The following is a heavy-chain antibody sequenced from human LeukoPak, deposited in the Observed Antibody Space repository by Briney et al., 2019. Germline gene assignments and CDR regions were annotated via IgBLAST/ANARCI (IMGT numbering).Heavy chain of an antibody. CDR3: ARAGSGSFYYYMDV. Sequence: ASVKVSCKASGYTFTGYYMHWVRQAPGQGLEWMGWINPNSGGTNYAQKFQGRVTMTRDTSISTAYMELRSLRSDDTAVYYCARAGSGSFYYYMDVWGKGTTVTISS. CDR2: INPNSGGT. V-gene: IGHV1-2*02. J-gene: IGHJ6*03. CDR1: GYTFTGYY. D-gene: IGHD3-10*01.